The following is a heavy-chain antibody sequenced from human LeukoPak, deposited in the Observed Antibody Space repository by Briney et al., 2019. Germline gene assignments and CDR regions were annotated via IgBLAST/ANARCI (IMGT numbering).Heavy chain of an antibody. CDR2: ISGLGDNT. Sequence: GGSLRLSCAASGFTFTTYAMSWVRQAPGKGLEWVAGISGLGDNTYYVDSVKDRFTISRDNAKNTQYLQINSLRVEDTAVYYCARSLRSPRYCIDDTCYFDYRGQGTLVTVSS. V-gene: IGHV3-23*01. CDR3: ARSLRSPRYCIDDTCYFDY. J-gene: IGHJ4*02. CDR1: GFTFTTYA. D-gene: IGHD2-15*01.